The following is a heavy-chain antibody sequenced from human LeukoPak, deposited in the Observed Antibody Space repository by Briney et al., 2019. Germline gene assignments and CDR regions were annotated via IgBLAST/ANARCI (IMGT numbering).Heavy chain of an antibody. D-gene: IGHD7-27*01. CDR2: MSDSGTA. CDR3: AELRKRRSLDSSYYLDA. Sequence: SETLSLTCSVSGGSISNYFWSWIRQPPGKGLEWIGYMSDSGTASYNPSLRSRVTLSVETSKSPFPLKLTSMAAADTAVYYCAELRKRRSLDSSYYLDAWGQGTLVTVAS. V-gene: IGHV4-59*08. J-gene: IGHJ5*02. CDR1: GGSISNYF.